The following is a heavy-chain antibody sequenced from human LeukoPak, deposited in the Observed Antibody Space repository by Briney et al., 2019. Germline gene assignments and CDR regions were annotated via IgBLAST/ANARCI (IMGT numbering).Heavy chain of an antibody. Sequence: SETLSLTCTVSGGSISGYYWSWIRQPPGMGLEWIGNIYSGGSANYNPSLKSRVTISVDTSKDHSSLKMTSMTAADTAVYYCARLAGGSGLDYWGQGTLVTVSS. J-gene: IGHJ4*02. D-gene: IGHD6-19*01. CDR1: GGSISGYY. CDR3: ARLAGGSGLDY. V-gene: IGHV4-59*01. CDR2: IYSGGSA.